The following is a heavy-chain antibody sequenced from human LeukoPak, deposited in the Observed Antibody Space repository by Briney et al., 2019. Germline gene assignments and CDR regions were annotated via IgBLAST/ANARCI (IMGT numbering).Heavy chain of an antibody. D-gene: IGHD6-13*01. CDR3: ARGLIAAAGSHAFDI. J-gene: IGHJ3*02. V-gene: IGHV4-61*02. CDR1: GGSISSGSYY. CDR2: IYTSGST. Sequence: PSETLSLTCTVSGGSISSGSYYWSWIRQPAGKGLEWIGRIYTSGSTNYNPSLKSRVTISVDTSKNQFSLKLSSVTAADTAVYHCARGLIAAAGSHAFDIWGQGTMVTVSS.